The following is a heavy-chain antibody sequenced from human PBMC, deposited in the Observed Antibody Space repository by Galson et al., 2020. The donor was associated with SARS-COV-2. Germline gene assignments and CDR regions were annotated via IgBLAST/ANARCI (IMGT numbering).Heavy chain of an antibody. CDR3: AKGGGAPIYYYGMDV. J-gene: IGHJ6*02. Sequence: TGWSLRLSCAASGFTFSSYAMSWVRQAPGKGLEWVSAISGSGGSTYYADSVKGRFTISRDNSKNTLYLQMNSLRAEDTAVYYCAKGGGAPIYYYGMDVWGQGTTVTVSS. CDR1: GFTFSSYA. CDR2: ISGSGGST. V-gene: IGHV3-23*01. D-gene: IGHD2-2*02.